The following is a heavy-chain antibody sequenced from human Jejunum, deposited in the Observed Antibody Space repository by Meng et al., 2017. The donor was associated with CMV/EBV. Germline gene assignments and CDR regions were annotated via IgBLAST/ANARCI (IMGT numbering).Heavy chain of an antibody. Sequence: TFSGYSMNWVRQAPGKGLEWVSSISGRSSHIYYADSVKGRFTISRDNAKNSLYLQMNSLRAEDTAVYYCARDAVFGVVTYYYGMDVWGQGTTVTVSS. J-gene: IGHJ6*02. D-gene: IGHD3-3*01. CDR2: ISGRSSHI. CDR3: ARDAVFGVVTYYYGMDV. V-gene: IGHV3-21*01. CDR1: TFSGYS.